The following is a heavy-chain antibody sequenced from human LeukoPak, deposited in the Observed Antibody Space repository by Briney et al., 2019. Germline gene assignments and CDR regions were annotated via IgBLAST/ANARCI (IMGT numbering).Heavy chain of an antibody. CDR1: GFTFSSYA. CDR2: ISGSGGST. CDR3: AKGDYCSSTSCPLGY. V-gene: IGHV3-23*01. Sequence: GGSLRLSCAASGFTFSSYAMSWVRQAPGKGLEWVSAISGSGGSTYYADSVKGRFTISRDNSKNTLYLQMNSLRAEDTAVYYCAKGDYCSSTSCPLGYWGQGTLVTVPS. J-gene: IGHJ4*02. D-gene: IGHD2-2*01.